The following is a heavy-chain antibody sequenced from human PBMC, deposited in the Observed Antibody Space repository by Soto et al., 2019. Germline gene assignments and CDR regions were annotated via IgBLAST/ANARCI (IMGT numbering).Heavy chain of an antibody. Sequence: GGSLRLSCVASGFTFSTYAMTWVRQAPGKGLEWVSAITGSGSGTYYADSVKGRFTISRDNSKNTLYLQMNSLRAEDTAVYYCAIEKPGTTCFDYWGPGTLVTVSS. J-gene: IGHJ4*02. CDR3: AIEKPGTTCFDY. CDR1: GFTFSTYA. V-gene: IGHV3-23*01. CDR2: ITGSGSGT. D-gene: IGHD1-7*01.